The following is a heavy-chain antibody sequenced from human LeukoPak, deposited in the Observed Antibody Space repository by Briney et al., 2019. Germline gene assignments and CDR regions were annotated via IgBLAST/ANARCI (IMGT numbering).Heavy chain of an antibody. Sequence: SQTLSLTCTVSGGSISSGGYYWSWIRQHPGKGLEWIGYIYYSGSTYYNPSLKSRVTISVDTSKNQFSLKLSSVTAADTAVYCCARDLGQATHFDYWGQGTLVTVSS. D-gene: IGHD1-26*01. J-gene: IGHJ4*02. V-gene: IGHV4-31*03. CDR2: IYYSGST. CDR1: GGSISSGGYY. CDR3: ARDLGQATHFDY.